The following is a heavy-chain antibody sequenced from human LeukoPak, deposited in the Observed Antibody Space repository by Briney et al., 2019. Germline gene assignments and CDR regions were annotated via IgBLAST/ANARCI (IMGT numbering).Heavy chain of an antibody. CDR3: ARDGGLYCSGGSCS. J-gene: IGHJ4*02. CDR1: GFTFSSYS. D-gene: IGHD2-15*01. V-gene: IGHV3-21*01. CDR2: ISSSSSYI. Sequence: PEGSLRLSCAASGFTFSSYSMNWVRQAPGKGLEWVSSISSSSSYIYYADSEKGRFTISRDNAKNSLYLQMNSLRAEDTAVYYCARDGGLYCSGGSCSWGQGTLVTVSS.